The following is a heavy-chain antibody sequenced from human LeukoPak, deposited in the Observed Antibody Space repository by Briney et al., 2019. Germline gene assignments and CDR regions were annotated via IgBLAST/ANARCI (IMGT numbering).Heavy chain of an antibody. J-gene: IGHJ4*02. D-gene: IGHD6-13*01. V-gene: IGHV4-38-2*02. CDR1: GYSISSGYY. CDR2: IYHSGST. Sequence: SETLSLTCTVSGYSISSGYYWGWIRQPPGKGLEWIGSIYHSGSTYYNPSLKSRVTISVDTSKNQFSLKLSSVTAADTAVYYCARGGIAAVADFDCWGQGTLVTVSS. CDR3: ARGGIAAVADFDC.